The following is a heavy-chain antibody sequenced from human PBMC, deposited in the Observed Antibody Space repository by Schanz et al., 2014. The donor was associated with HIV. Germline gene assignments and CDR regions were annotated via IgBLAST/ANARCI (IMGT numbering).Heavy chain of an antibody. D-gene: IGHD4-4*01. CDR2: ISYDGSNK. J-gene: IGHJ6*02. V-gene: IGHV3-30*18. CDR3: AKDLGVSSSTAGPPSTYHAWDV. CDR1: GFTFSSNG. Sequence: QVQLVESGGGVVQPGRSLRLSCAASGFTFSSNGMHWVRQAPGKGLEWVAIISYDGSNKDYADSVKGRFTISRDKSSSTLYLQINSLRAEDAAVYYCAKDLGVSSSTAGPPSTYHAWDVWGRGTTVTVSS.